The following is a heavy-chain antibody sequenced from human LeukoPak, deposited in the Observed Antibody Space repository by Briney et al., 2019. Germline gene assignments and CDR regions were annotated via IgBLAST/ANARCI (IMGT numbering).Heavy chain of an antibody. V-gene: IGHV4-34*01. CDR1: GGSFSGYY. D-gene: IGHD3-22*01. CDR2: IMYDGSS. J-gene: IGHJ4*02. CDR3: ARGRYYFDSSGAFY. Sequence: SETLSPTCAVHGGSFSGYYWSWIRQPPGEGLEWIGEIMYDGSSNYHPSLKSRVSMSVDTSKNQFSLKMTSVTAADTAVYYCARGRYYFDSSGAFYWGQGTLVTVSS.